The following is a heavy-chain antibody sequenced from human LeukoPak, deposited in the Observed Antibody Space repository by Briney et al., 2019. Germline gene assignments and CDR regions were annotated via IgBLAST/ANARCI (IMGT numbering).Heavy chain of an antibody. Sequence: ASVKVSCKASGYTFTGYYMYWVRQAPGQGLEWMGRINPNSGGTNYAQKFQGRVTMTRDTSISTAYMELSRLRSDDTAVYYCASNYDILTGYLTDAFDIWGQGTMVTVSS. D-gene: IGHD3-9*01. CDR1: GYTFTGYY. CDR2: INPNSGGT. J-gene: IGHJ3*02. V-gene: IGHV1-2*06. CDR3: ASNYDILTGYLTDAFDI.